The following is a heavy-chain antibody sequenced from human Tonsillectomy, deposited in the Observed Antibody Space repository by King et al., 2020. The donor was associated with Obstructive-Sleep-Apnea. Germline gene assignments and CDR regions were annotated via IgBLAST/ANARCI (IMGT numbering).Heavy chain of an antibody. CDR2: INDDGSSI. D-gene: IGHD4-17*01. V-gene: IGHV3-74*01. Sequence: VQLVESGGGLVQPGGSLRLSCAASGFTFNSYWMHWVRQAPGKGLVWVSRINDDGSSIIYADSVKGRFTISRDNANNTLYLQMNSLRAEDTAVYYCARSRGVTTPYFQHWGQGTLVTISS. J-gene: IGHJ1*01. CDR1: GFTFNSYW. CDR3: ARSRGVTTPYFQH.